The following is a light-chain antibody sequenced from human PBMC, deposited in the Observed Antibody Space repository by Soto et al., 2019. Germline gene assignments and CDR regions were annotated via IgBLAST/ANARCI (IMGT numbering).Light chain of an antibody. CDR1: QSVSSS. Sequence: EIVLTQSPTTLSLSPGDRATLSCRASQSVSSSLAWYHQKPGQAPRLLIYDASNRATGIPARFSGSGSGTDFTLTISSLEPEDFAVYYCQQRSDWPSFGQGTRLEIK. CDR2: DAS. J-gene: IGKJ5*01. V-gene: IGKV3-11*01. CDR3: QQRSDWPS.